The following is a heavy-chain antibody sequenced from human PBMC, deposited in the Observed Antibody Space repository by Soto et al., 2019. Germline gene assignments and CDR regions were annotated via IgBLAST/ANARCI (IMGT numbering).Heavy chain of an antibody. J-gene: IGHJ4*02. V-gene: IGHV4-34*01. CDR3: ARGGVDIVATERFYYFDY. D-gene: IGHD5-12*01. Sequence: PSETLSLTCAVYGGSFSGYYWSWIRQPPGKGLEWIGEINHSGSTNYNPSLKSRVTISVDTSKNQFSLKLSSVTAADTAVYYCARGGVDIVATERFYYFDYWGQGNLVTVSS. CDR2: INHSGST. CDR1: GGSFSGYY.